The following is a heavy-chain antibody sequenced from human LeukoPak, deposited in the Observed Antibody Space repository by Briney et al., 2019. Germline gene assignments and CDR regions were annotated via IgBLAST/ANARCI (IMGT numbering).Heavy chain of an antibody. J-gene: IGHJ6*03. Sequence: PSETLSLTCTVSGGSISSHYWSWIRQPPGKGLEWIGYIYYSGSTNYNPSLKSRVTISVDTSKNQFSLKLSSVTAADTAVYYCARDYYGSGRRYYYYYMDVWGRGTTVTVSS. CDR3: ARDYYGSGRRYYYYYMDV. D-gene: IGHD3-10*01. CDR2: IYYSGST. V-gene: IGHV4-59*11. CDR1: GGSISSHY.